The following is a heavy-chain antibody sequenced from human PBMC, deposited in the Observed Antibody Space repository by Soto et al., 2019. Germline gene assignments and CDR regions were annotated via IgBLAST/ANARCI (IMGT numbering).Heavy chain of an antibody. J-gene: IGHJ6*02. D-gene: IGHD1-7*01. CDR1: GASIRSYD. CDR2: IYYSGST. V-gene: IGHV4-59*01. CDR3: ARDSWNSYYYYYGMDV. Sequence: SATLSLTCTVSGASIRSYDWSWIREPPGKGLEWIGYIYYSGSTNYNPSLKSRVTISLDTSKSEVSLKLSSVTAADTAVYYCARDSWNSYYYYYGMDVWGQGTTVTVSS.